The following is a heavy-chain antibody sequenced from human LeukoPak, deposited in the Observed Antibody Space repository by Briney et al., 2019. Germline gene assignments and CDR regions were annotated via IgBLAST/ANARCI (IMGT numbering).Heavy chain of an antibody. CDR2: INHSGST. CDR3: ARSARWAAAGRLPLDY. Sequence: SRTLSLTCAVSGGSISSSNWWSWVRQPPGKGLEWIGEINHSGSTNYNPSLKSRVTISVDTSKNQFSLKLSSVTAADTAVYYCARSARWAAAGRLPLDYWGQGTLVTVSS. D-gene: IGHD6-13*01. J-gene: IGHJ4*02. V-gene: IGHV4-4*02. CDR1: GGSISSSNW.